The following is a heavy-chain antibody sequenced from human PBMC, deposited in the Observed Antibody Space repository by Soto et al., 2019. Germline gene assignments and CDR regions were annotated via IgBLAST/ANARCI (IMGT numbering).Heavy chain of an antibody. Sequence: QVQLVQSGAEVKKPGSSVKVSCKASGGTFSSYTISWVRQAPGQGLEWMGRIIPILGIANYAQKFQGRVTITADKSTSTDYMELSSLRSEDTAVYYCADELYGDYYFDYWGQGTLVTVSS. J-gene: IGHJ4*02. CDR1: GGTFSSYT. V-gene: IGHV1-69*02. D-gene: IGHD4-17*01. CDR3: ADELYGDYYFDY. CDR2: IIPILGIA.